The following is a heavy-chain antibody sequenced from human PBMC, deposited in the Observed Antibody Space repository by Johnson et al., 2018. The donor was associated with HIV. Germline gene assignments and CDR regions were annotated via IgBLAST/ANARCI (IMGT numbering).Heavy chain of an antibody. V-gene: IGHV3-20*04. CDR3: AGLMAARTLEDAFDL. J-gene: IGHJ3*01. D-gene: IGHD6-13*01. CDR2: INWNGGST. CDR1: GFFFDDYG. Sequence: VQLVESGGGLERPGGSLRLSCAASGFFFDDYGMTWVRQPPGRGLEWVSGINWNGGSTGYTDSVKGRFTISRDNAKNSLYLQMTSLRVEDTALYYCAGLMAARTLEDAFDLWGQGTMVTVSS.